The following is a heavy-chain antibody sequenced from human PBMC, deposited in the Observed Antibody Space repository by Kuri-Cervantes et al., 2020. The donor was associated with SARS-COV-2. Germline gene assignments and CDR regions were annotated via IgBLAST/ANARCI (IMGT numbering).Heavy chain of an antibody. CDR1: GFTISSYN. CDR3: ARGGTDFWSGYSEDFGY. CDR2: LSSSSSYI. V-gene: IGHV3-21*01. J-gene: IGHJ4*02. Sequence: GGSLRLSCAASGFTISSYNMNWVRQAPGKGLEWVSSLSSSSSYIYYADSVKGRFTISRGDTKNSLYLQMNSLRAEDTAVYYCARGGTDFWSGYSEDFGYWGQGTLVTVSS. D-gene: IGHD3-3*01.